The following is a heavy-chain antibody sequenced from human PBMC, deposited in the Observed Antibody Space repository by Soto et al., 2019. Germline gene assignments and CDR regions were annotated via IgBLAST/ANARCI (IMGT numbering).Heavy chain of an antibody. CDR2: ISYDGSNK. J-gene: IGHJ6*02. CDR1: RFTFISSI. Sequence: VGSASLPCSPARFTFISSIMRWVRQAPGKGLERVAVISYDGSNKYYADSVKGRFTISRDNSKNTLYLQMNSLRAEDMAVYYCARDSSPNPSYYGMETWGHGTSVTDSS. CDR3: ARDSSPNPSYYGMET. V-gene: IGHV3-30-3*01.